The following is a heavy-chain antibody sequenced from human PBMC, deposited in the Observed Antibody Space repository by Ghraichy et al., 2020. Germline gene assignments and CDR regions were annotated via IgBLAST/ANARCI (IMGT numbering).Heavy chain of an antibody. CDR3: ARDPSPREAVAADY. V-gene: IGHV3-33*01. D-gene: IGHD6-19*01. Sequence: GGSLRLSCAASGFTFSSYGMHWVRQAPGKGLEWVAVIWYDGSNKYYADSVKGRFTISRDNSKNTLYLQMNSLRAEDTAVYYCARDPSPREAVAADYWGQGTLVTVSS. CDR2: IWYDGSNK. CDR1: GFTFSSYG. J-gene: IGHJ4*02.